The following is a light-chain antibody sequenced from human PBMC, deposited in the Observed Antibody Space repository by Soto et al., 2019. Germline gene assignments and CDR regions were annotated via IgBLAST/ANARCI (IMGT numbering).Light chain of an antibody. CDR1: SCTVGAYKY. V-gene: IGLV2-8*01. CDR2: EVS. J-gene: IGLJ3*02. Sequence: QCVLTQPPSASGSPGQSVTISCTGTSCTVGAYKYVSWYQQYPGKAPKLMIYEVSKRPSGVPDRFSGSKSGNTASLTVSGLQAEDEADYYCTSYVGSDIWVFGGGTKLTAL. CDR3: TSYVGSDIWV.